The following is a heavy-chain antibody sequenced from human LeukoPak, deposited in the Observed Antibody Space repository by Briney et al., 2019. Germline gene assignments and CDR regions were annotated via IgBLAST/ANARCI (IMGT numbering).Heavy chain of an antibody. CDR3: ARQARVNGEHPRWWYFDL. V-gene: IGHV1-3*01. J-gene: IGHJ2*01. Sequence: ASVKVSCKASGYTFTSYAMHWVRQAPGQRLEWMGWINAGNGNTKYSQKFQGRVTITRDTSASTAYMELSSLRSEDTAVYYCARQARVNGEHPRWWYFDLWGRGTLVTVYS. D-gene: IGHD4-17*01. CDR1: GYTFTSYA. CDR2: INAGNGNT.